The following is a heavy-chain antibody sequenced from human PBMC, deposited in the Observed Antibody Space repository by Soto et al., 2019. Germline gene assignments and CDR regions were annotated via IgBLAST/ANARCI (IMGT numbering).Heavy chain of an antibody. J-gene: IGHJ6*02. D-gene: IGHD1-26*01. CDR1: GGSISSGDYY. CDR2: IYYSGST. V-gene: IGHV4-30-4*01. CDR3: ARAPFDTGDYYGMDV. Sequence: SETLSLTCTVSGGSISSGDYYWSWIRQPPGKGLEWIGYIYYSGSTYYNPSLKSRVTISVDTSKNQFSLKLSSVTAADTAVYYCARAPFDTGDYYGMDVWGQGTTVTVSS.